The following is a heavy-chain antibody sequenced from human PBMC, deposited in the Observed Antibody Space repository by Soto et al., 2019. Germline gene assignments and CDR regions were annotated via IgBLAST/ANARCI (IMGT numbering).Heavy chain of an antibody. V-gene: IGHV3-23*01. CDR3: AKPLHTPSSGWYISGYYFDY. Sequence: PGRSLRLSCAASGFSFSSYAMSWVRQAPGKGLEWVSAISGSGGSTYYADSVKGRFTISRDNSKNTLYLQMNSLRAEDTAVYYCAKPLHTPSSGWYISGYYFDYWGQGTLVTVSS. CDR1: GFSFSSYA. D-gene: IGHD6-19*01. J-gene: IGHJ4*02. CDR2: ISGSGGST.